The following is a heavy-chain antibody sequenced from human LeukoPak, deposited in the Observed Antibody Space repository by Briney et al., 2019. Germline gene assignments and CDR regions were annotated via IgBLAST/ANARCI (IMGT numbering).Heavy chain of an antibody. V-gene: IGHV3-53*01. CDR1: GFTVITND. CDR2: PYSDGNT. J-gene: IGHJ4*02. D-gene: IGHD1-14*01. CDR3: ARGVEPLAANTLAY. Sequence: GGSLRLSCAASGFTVITNDMTWVRQAPGKGLEWVSVPYSDGNTKYADSVQGRFTISRDNSKNTLYLEMNSLSPDDTAVYYCARGVEPLAANTLAYWGQGTLVTVSS.